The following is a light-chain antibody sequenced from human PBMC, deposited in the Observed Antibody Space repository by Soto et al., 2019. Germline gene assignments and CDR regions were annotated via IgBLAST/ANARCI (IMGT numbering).Light chain of an antibody. J-gene: IGLJ1*01. CDR3: SSYTRSSFYV. V-gene: IGLV2-14*01. Sequence: QSALTQPASVSGSPGQSITISCTGTSSDVGGYNYVSWYQQHPGKAPKLMIYDVSNRSSGVSNRFSGSKSGNTASLTISGLQAEDEAYYYCSSYTRSSFYVFGTGTKVTVL. CDR1: SSDVGGYNY. CDR2: DVS.